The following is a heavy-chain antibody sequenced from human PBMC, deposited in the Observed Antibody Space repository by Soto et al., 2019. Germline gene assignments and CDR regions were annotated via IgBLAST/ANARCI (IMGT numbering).Heavy chain of an antibody. Sequence: QLQLQESGSGLVKPSQTLSLTCAVSGGSISSGGYSWSWIRQPPGKGLEWIGYIYHSGSTYYNPSRKSRVTISVDRYKIQFSLKLSSVTAADTAVYYCARAHYGDYGYGMDVWGQGTTVTVSS. V-gene: IGHV4-30-2*01. CDR1: GGSISSGGYS. CDR2: IYHSGST. J-gene: IGHJ6*02. CDR3: ARAHYGDYGYGMDV. D-gene: IGHD4-17*01.